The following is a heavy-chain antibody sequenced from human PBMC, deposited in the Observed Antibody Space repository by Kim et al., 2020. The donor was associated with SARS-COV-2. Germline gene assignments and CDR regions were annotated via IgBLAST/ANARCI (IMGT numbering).Heavy chain of an antibody. CDR1: GFTFSSYG. D-gene: IGHD7-27*01. V-gene: IGHV3-23*01. CDR3: AKGLGMDV. J-gene: IGHJ6*02. Sequence: GGSLRLSCAASGFTFSSYGMSWVRQAPGKGLEWVSGISGGGGSTFYTDSVKGRFTISRDNSKNTLYLQMNSLRADDTAVYYCAKGLGMDVWGQGATATVS. CDR2: ISGGGGST.